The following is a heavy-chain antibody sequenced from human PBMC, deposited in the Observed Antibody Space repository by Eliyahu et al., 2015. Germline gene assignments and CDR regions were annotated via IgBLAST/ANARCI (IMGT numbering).Heavy chain of an antibody. CDR2: ISGSGGST. CDR3: AKARFGGVIGLFDY. J-gene: IGHJ4*02. Sequence: EVQLLESGGGLVQPGGSLRLSXXXXGFTFSGXAMGWVXQAPGKGLXWVSAISGSGGSTYYADSVKGRFTISRDNSKNTLYLQMNSLRAEDTAVYYCAKARFGGVIGLFDYWGQGTLVTVSS. CDR1: GFTFSGXA. V-gene: IGHV3-23*01. D-gene: IGHD3-16*02.